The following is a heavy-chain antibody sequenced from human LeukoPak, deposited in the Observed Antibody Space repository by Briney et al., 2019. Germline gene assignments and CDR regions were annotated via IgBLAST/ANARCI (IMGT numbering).Heavy chain of an antibody. CDR2: ISWNSGSI. D-gene: IGHD4-11*01. Sequence: GGSLRLSCAASGFTFDDYAMHWVRQAPGKGLEWVSGISWNSGSIGYADSVKGRFTISRDNSKNTLYLQMNSLRAEDTAVYYCAKADYSSYYWGQGTLVTVSS. J-gene: IGHJ4*02. V-gene: IGHV3-9*01. CDR3: AKADYSSYY. CDR1: GFTFDDYA.